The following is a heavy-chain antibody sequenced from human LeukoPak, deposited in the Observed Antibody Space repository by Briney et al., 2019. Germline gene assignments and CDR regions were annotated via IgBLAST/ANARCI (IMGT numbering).Heavy chain of an antibody. D-gene: IGHD4-17*01. J-gene: IGHJ6*03. CDR2: INWNGGST. CDR1: GFTFDDYG. Sequence: GGSLRLSCAASGFTFDDYGMSWVRQAPGKGLEWVSGINWNGGSTGYADSVKGRFTISRDNSKNTLYLQMNSLRAEDTAVYYCAKEFRHGDYGYYYYYMDVWGKGTTVTISS. CDR3: AKEFRHGDYGYYYYYMDV. V-gene: IGHV3-20*04.